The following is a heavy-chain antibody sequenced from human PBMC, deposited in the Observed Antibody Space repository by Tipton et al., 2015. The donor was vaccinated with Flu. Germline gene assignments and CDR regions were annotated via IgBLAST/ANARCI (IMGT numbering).Heavy chain of an antibody. CDR2: IYYRGSTVYYSGST. D-gene: IGHD3-16*01. J-gene: IGHJ3*01. Sequence: LRLSCTVSGDSITNYYWSWIRQPAGKGLEWIGHIYYRGSTVYYSGSTVYNPSLRSRVTMSLDTSKNQFSLRLSSVTAADTAVYYCAGDLGAMDRKPFDVWGQGTMVIVSS. CDR3: AGDLGAMDRKPFDV. V-gene: IGHV4-4*07. CDR1: GDSITNYY.